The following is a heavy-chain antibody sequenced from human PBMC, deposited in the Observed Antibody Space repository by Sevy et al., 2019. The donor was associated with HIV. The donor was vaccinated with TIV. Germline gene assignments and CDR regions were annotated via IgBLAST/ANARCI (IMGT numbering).Heavy chain of an antibody. D-gene: IGHD1-26*01. J-gene: IGHJ3*02. CDR3: AGGSGRYNDAFDI. Sequence: GGSLRLSCAASGFTFSNYYMSWIRQAPGKGLEWVSYISSLSSYTNFADSVKGRFTISRDNAKNSLYLQMKILRAEDTAVYYCAGGSGRYNDAFDIWGQGTMVTVSS. CDR2: ISSLSSYT. V-gene: IGHV3-11*06. CDR1: GFTFSNYY.